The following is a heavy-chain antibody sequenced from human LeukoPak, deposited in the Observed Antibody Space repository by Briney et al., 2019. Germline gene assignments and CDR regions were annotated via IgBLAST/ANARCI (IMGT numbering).Heavy chain of an antibody. V-gene: IGHV4-59*01. Sequence: SETLSLTCTVSGGSISSYYWSWIRQPPGKGLEWIGYIYYSGSTNYNPSLKSRVTISVNTSKNQFSLKLSSVTAADTAVYYCAREITAACMDVWGKGTTVTVSS. CDR3: AREITAACMDV. CDR2: IYYSGST. J-gene: IGHJ6*03. CDR1: GGSISSYY. D-gene: IGHD3-16*01.